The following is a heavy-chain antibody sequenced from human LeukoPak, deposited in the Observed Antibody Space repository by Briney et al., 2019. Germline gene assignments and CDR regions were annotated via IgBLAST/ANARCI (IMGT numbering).Heavy chain of an antibody. CDR3: ASLTYYDFWSGYDFDY. Sequence: GASVKVSCKASGYTFTGYYMHWVRQAPGQGLERMGWINPNSGGTNYAQKFQGRVTMTRDTSISTAYMELSRLRSDDTAVYYCASLTYYDFWSGYDFDYWGQGTLVTVSS. D-gene: IGHD3-3*01. J-gene: IGHJ4*02. CDR2: INPNSGGT. V-gene: IGHV1-2*02. CDR1: GYTFTGYY.